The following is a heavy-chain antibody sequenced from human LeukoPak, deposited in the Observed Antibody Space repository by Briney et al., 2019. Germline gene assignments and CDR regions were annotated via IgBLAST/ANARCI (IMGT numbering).Heavy chain of an antibody. Sequence: PSDTLSLTCAVSGYSISSSNWWGWIRQPPGKGLEWIGDIYYSGSTYYNPSLKSRVTMSVDTSRNQFSLKLSSVTAVDTAVYYCARTYYYDSSGYYFPGAFDIWGQGTMVTVSS. CDR1: GYSISSSNW. V-gene: IGHV4-28*01. CDR3: ARTYYYDSSGYYFPGAFDI. CDR2: IYYSGST. J-gene: IGHJ3*02. D-gene: IGHD3-22*01.